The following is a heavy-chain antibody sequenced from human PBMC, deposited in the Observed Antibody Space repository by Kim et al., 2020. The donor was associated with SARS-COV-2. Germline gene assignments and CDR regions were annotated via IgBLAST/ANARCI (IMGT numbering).Heavy chain of an antibody. D-gene: IGHD3-22*01. J-gene: IGHJ4*02. CDR2: IYNGGST. CDR3: ARRKDDYDSSGCYY. V-gene: IGHV3-66*01. CDR1: GFTVSSNY. Sequence: GGSLRLSCAASGFTVSSNYMSWVRQAPGKGLEWVSVIYNGGSTYYSASVKGGFTISRDNSKNTLHLQMNSLRTADTAVYYCARRKDDYDSSGCYYWGQGT.